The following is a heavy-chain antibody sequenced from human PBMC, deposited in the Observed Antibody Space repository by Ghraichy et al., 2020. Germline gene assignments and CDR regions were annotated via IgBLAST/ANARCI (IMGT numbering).Heavy chain of an antibody. CDR1: GFTFSSYE. V-gene: IGHV3-48*03. CDR3: ARGKSIDCGGDCYPDY. CDR2: ISSSGSTI. D-gene: IGHD2-21*02. Sequence: CAASGFTFSSYEMNWVRQAPGKGLEWVSYISSSGSTIYYADSVKGRFTISRDNAKNSLYLQMNSLRAEDTAVYYCARGKSIDCGGDCYPDYWGQGTLVTVSS. J-gene: IGHJ4*02.